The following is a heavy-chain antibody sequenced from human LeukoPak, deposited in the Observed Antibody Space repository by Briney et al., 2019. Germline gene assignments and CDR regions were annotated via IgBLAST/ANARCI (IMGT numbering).Heavy chain of an antibody. J-gene: IGHJ4*02. Sequence: PSETLSLTCTVSGYSISSGYYWGWIRQPPGKGLEGIGSIYHSGRTYYNPSLKSRVTISVDTSKNQFSLKLSSVTAADTAVYYCARDFRSGSYSNFDYWGQGTLVTVSS. CDR1: GYSISSGYY. CDR3: ARDFRSGSYSNFDY. D-gene: IGHD1-26*01. CDR2: IYHSGRT. V-gene: IGHV4-38-2*02.